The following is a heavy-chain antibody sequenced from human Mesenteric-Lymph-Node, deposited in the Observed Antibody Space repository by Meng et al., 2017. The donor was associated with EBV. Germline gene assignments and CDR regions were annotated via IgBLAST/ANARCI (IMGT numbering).Heavy chain of an antibody. CDR3: AKDEIDTRRVFYY. CDR2: IVASGWST. V-gene: IGHV3-23*04. J-gene: IGHJ4*02. CDR1: LITFVSVA. Sequence: GQWVEAGGRLVLPGGALRSACAASLITFVSVAINWVGQTPGKGLGWVSAIVASGWSTYYADSVKVRFTISRDHSKNTLYLQMNSLSAEDTAVYYCAKDEIDTRRVFYYWGQGTLVTVSS. D-gene: IGHD2-2*01.